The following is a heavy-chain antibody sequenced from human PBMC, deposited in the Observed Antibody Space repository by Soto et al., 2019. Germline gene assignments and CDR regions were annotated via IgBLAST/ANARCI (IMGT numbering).Heavy chain of an antibody. J-gene: IGHJ4*02. D-gene: IGHD3-9*01. CDR2: ISAYNGNT. CDR1: GATLDTFINFV. V-gene: IGHV1-18*01. Sequence: ASVKVSCKASGATLDTFINFVISWVRQAPGQGFEWMGWISAYNGNTNYAQKFQGRVTMTTDTATTTAYMELRSLRSDDTAVYYCARSHGNYDILTGYSQTLDNWGQGTLVTVSS. CDR3: ARSHGNYDILTGYSQTLDN.